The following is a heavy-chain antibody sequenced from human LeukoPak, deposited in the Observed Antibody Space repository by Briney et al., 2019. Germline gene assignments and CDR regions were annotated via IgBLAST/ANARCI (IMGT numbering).Heavy chain of an antibody. CDR1: GYTFTSYG. V-gene: IGHV1-8*01. D-gene: IGHD3-10*01. J-gene: IGHJ5*02. CDR3: ARGARGVIIGDWFDP. CDR2: SSVYNGNT. Sequence: ASVKVSCKASGYTFTSYGIHWVRQAPGQGLEWMGWSSVYNGNTNYAQKFQGRVTMTRNTSISTAYMELSSLRSEDTAVYYCARGARGVIIGDWFDPWGQGTLVTVSS.